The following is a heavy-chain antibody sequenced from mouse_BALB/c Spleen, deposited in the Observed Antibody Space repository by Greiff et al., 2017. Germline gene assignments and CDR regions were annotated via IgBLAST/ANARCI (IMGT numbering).Heavy chain of an antibody. CDR3: ARDGVFYYFDY. CDR2: ISSGGST. D-gene: IGHD1-2*01. J-gene: IGHJ2*01. V-gene: IGHV5-6-5*01. Sequence: EVQLVESGGGLVKPGGSLKLSCAASGFTFSSYAMSWVRQTPEKRLEWVASISSGGSTYYPDSVKGRFTISRDNARNILYLQMSSLRSEDTAMYYCARDGVFYYFDYWGQGTTLTVSS. CDR1: GFTFSSYA.